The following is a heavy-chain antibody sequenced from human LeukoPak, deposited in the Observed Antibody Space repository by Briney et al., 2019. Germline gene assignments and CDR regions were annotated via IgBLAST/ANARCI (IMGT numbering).Heavy chain of an antibody. Sequence: GGSLRLSCAASGFTFSSYAMSWVRQAPGKGLEWVSAISGSGGSTYYADSVKGRFTISRDNSKNTLYLQMNSLRAEDTAVYYCAKDPSDIVVVPAAIGEYYFDYWGQGTLVTVSS. CDR2: ISGSGGST. V-gene: IGHV3-23*01. J-gene: IGHJ4*02. CDR1: GFTFSSYA. D-gene: IGHD2-2*02. CDR3: AKDPSDIVVVPAAIGEYYFDY.